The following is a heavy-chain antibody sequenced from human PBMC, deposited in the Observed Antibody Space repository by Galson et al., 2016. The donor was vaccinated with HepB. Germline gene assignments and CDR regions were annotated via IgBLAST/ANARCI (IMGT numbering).Heavy chain of an antibody. V-gene: IGHV1-69*13. Sequence: SVKVSCKASGGTFRNYPISWVRQAPGQGLEWMGGIIPIFGTANYAQKFQGRVTITADESTSTAYMELSSLRSEDTAVYYCASDYYGSGSYLYFDYWGQGTLVTVSS. CDR3: ASDYYGSGSYLYFDY. D-gene: IGHD3-10*01. J-gene: IGHJ4*02. CDR2: IIPIFGTA. CDR1: GGTFRNYP.